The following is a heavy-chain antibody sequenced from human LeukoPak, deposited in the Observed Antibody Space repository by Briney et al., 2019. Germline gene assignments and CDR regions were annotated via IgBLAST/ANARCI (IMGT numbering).Heavy chain of an antibody. CDR2: VWPGDSDT. J-gene: IGHJ4*02. D-gene: IGHD3-10*01. CDR1: GYTFTTYW. CDR3: ARLWFGELGLDY. Sequence: GESLKISCKASGYTFTTYWIGWVRQMPGRGLEWMGLVWPGDSDTRYSPSFQGQVTISADKSISTAYLQWNSLKASDTAVYYCARLWFGELGLDYWGKGTPVTVSS. V-gene: IGHV5-51*01.